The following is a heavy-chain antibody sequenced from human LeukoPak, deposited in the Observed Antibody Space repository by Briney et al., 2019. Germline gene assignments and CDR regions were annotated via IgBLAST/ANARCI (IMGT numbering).Heavy chain of an antibody. D-gene: IGHD5-12*01. CDR3: AKPNSGYDSGLFDY. CDR1: GFTFSSYG. CDR2: IRYDGSNK. Sequence: GGSLRLSCAASGFTFSSYGMHWVRQAPGKGLEWVAFIRYDGSNKYYADSVKGRFTISRDNSKNTLYLQMNSLRAEDTAVYYCAKPNSGYDSGLFDYWGQGTLVTVSS. J-gene: IGHJ4*02. V-gene: IGHV3-30*02.